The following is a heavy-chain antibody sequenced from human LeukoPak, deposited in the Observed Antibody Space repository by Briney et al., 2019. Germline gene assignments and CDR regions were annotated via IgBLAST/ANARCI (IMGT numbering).Heavy chain of an antibody. D-gene: IGHD3-10*01. Sequence: PGGSLRLSCAASGFTFSSYAMHWVRQAPGKGLEWVAVISYDGSNKYYADSVKGRFTISRDNSKNTLYLQMNSLRAEDTAVYYCAGLTMVRGVGLNWFDPWGQGTLVTVSS. J-gene: IGHJ5*02. CDR2: ISYDGSNK. V-gene: IGHV3-30*04. CDR1: GFTFSSYA. CDR3: AGLTMVRGVGLNWFDP.